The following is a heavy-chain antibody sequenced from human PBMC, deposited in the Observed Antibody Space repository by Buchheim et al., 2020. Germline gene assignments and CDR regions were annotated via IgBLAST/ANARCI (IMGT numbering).Heavy chain of an antibody. CDR1: GFTFSSYS. J-gene: IGHJ6*02. V-gene: IGHV3-21*01. CDR3: ARDKYDILTGRALYGMDV. CDR2: ISSSSSYI. Sequence: EVQLVESGGGLVKPGGSLRLSCAASGFTFSSYSMNWVRQAPGKGLEWVSSISSSSSYIYYADSVKGRFTISRDNAKNSLYLQMNSLRAEDTAVYYCARDKYDILTGRALYGMDVWGQGTT. D-gene: IGHD3-9*01.